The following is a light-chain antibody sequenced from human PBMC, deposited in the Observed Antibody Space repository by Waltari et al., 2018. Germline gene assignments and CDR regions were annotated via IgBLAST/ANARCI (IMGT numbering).Light chain of an antibody. Sequence: EIVLTQSPGSLSSSPGERVTPWCQASQRVSRAFAWYQQKPGQAPRLLIFGASNRATGIPDRFSGSGSETDFSLTISRLEPEDFAVYYCQHYVRLPATFGRGTKVEIK. J-gene: IGKJ1*01. V-gene: IGKV3-20*01. CDR1: QRVSRA. CDR2: GAS. CDR3: QHYVRLPAT.